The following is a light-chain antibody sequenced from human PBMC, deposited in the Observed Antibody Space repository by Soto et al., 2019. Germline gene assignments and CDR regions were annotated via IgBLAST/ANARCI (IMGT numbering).Light chain of an antibody. CDR3: QQYGRSPFT. V-gene: IGKV3-20*01. Sequence: DIVMTQSPGTLSLSPGETATLSGRASQSVSSNYVAWFHQKPGQAPRLLIYGASSRSTGVPDRFSASWSGTDCTLTISRLEPEDFAVYYCQQYGRSPFTVCTRSKGDIK. J-gene: IGKJ3*01. CDR1: QSVSSNY. CDR2: GAS.